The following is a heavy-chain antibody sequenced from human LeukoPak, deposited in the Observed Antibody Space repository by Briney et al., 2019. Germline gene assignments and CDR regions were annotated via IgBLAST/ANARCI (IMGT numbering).Heavy chain of an antibody. V-gene: IGHV1-18*04. D-gene: IGHD6-19*01. CDR1: GYTFTTYG. Sequence: ASVKVSSKASGYTFTTYGISWVRQAPGQGLEWMGWISAYNGNTNYTQKLQGRVTMTTDTSTSTAYMELRSLRSDDTAVYYCARDEQWLENRYWGQGTLVSVSS. CDR3: ARDEQWLENRY. CDR2: ISAYNGNT. J-gene: IGHJ4*02.